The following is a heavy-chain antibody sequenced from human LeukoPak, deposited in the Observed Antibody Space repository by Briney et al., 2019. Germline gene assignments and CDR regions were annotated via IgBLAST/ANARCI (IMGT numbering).Heavy chain of an antibody. CDR1: GFTFRSYG. V-gene: IGHV3-33*01. Sequence: PGGSLSLSCAASGFTFRSYGMHWVRQAPGKGVEWVAVIWYDGSNKYYADSVKGRFTISRDNSKNTLYLQMNSLRAEDTAVYYCARGFSQGVDYWGQGTLVTVSS. CDR2: IWYDGSNK. D-gene: IGHD1-26*01. J-gene: IGHJ4*02. CDR3: ARGFSQGVDY.